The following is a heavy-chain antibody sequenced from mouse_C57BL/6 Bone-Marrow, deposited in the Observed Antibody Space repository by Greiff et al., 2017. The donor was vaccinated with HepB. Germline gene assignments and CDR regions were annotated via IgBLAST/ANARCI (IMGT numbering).Heavy chain of an antibody. CDR1: GYAFSSSW. V-gene: IGHV1-82*01. CDR3: ARVGGSSPD. Sequence: QVQLQQSGPELVKPGASVKISCKASGYAFSSSWMNWVKQRPGKGLEWIGRIYPGDGDTNYNGKFKGKATLTADKSSSTAYMQLSSLTSEDSAVYFCARVGGSSPDWGQGTLGTVSA. J-gene: IGHJ3*01. D-gene: IGHD1-1*01. CDR2: IYPGDGDT.